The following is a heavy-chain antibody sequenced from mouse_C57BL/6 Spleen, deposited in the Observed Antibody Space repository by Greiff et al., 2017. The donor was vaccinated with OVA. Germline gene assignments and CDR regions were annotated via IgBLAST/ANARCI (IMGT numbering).Heavy chain of an antibody. CDR1: GYTFTDYN. CDR2: INPNNGGT. Sequence: VHVKQSGPELVKPGASVKMSCKASGYTFTDYNMHWVKQSHGKSLEWIGYINPNNGGTSYNQKFKGKATLTVNKSSSTAYMELRSLTSEDSAVYYCARDYGSSYGGYFDVWGTGTTVTVSS. CDR3: ARDYGSSYGGYFDV. J-gene: IGHJ1*03. V-gene: IGHV1-22*01. D-gene: IGHD1-1*01.